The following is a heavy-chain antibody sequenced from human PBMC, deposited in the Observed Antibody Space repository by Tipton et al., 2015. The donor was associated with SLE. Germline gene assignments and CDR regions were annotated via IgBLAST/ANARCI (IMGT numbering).Heavy chain of an antibody. CDR2: IRSKANSYAT. CDR1: GFTFDDYA. V-gene: IGHV3-73*01. D-gene: IGHD1-26*01. CDR3: TRQSGGGSSEAPDY. J-gene: IGHJ4*02. Sequence: LSLTCAASGFTFDDYAMHWVRQASGKGLEWVGRIRSKANSYATAYAASVKGRFTISRDDSKNTAYLQMNSLKTEDTAVYYCTRQSGGGSSEAPDYWGQGTLVTVSS.